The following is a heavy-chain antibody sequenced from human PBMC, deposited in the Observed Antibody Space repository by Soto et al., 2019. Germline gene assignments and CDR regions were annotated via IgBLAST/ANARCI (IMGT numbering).Heavy chain of an antibody. CDR2: ISSGGST. CDR3: ARDTLGGAYDFLH. V-gene: IGHV3-66*01. Sequence: EVQLVESGGGLVQPGGSLRLSCAASGFTVSNLYMTWVRQAPGKGLQWVAAISSGGSTYYADSVKGRFTISRDNPKNTRYLEMNSLRDEDTAVYYCARDTLGGAYDFLHGGQGTLVTVSS. D-gene: IGHD3-3*01. CDR1: GFTVSNLY. J-gene: IGHJ1*01.